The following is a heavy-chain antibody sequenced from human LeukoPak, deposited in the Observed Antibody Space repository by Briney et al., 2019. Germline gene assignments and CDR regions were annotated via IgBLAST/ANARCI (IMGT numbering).Heavy chain of an antibody. CDR2: IIPILGTA. J-gene: IGHJ4*02. D-gene: IGHD2-21*02. Sequence: ASVKVSCKASGGTFSSYAISWVRQAPGQGLEWMGGIIPILGTANYAQKFQGRVTITTDESTSTAYMELSSLRSEDTAVYYCARAEYCGGDCYYFDYWGQGTLVTVSS. CDR3: ARAEYCGGDCYYFDY. CDR1: GGTFSSYA. V-gene: IGHV1-69*05.